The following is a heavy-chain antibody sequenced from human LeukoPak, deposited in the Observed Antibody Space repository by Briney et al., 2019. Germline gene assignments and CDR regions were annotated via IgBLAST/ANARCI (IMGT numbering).Heavy chain of an antibody. CDR1: GGSITGYY. J-gene: IGHJ4*02. V-gene: IGHV4-59*01. Sequence: SETLSLTCTVSGGSITGYYWSWIRQPPGKGLEWIGYIYYSGSTNYNPSLKSRVTISVETSKNQFSLRLSPVTAADTAVYYCARSIFGVVPYSDYWGQGTLVTVPS. D-gene: IGHD3-3*01. CDR2: IYYSGST. CDR3: ARSIFGVVPYSDY.